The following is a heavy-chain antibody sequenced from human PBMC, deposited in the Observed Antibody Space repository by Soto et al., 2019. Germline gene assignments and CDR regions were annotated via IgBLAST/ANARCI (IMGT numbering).Heavy chain of an antibody. CDR2: ISGSGGST. J-gene: IGHJ4*02. D-gene: IGHD1-26*01. CDR3: AKNGGCIERADYFDY. CDR1: GFTFSSYA. V-gene: IGHV3-23*01. Sequence: EVQLLESGGGLVQPGGSLRLSCAASGFTFSSYAMSWVRQAPGKGLEWVSAISGSGGSTYYADSVKGRFTISRDNSKNTLYLQMNSLRAEDTSVYYCAKNGGCIERADYFDYWGQGTLVTVSS.